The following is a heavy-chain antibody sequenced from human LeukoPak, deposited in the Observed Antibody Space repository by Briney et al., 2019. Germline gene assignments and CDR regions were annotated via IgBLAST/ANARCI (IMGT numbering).Heavy chain of an antibody. J-gene: IGHJ6*03. CDR1: GFTFSSYS. V-gene: IGHV3-21*01. D-gene: IGHD6-6*01. CDR2: ISSSSSYI. CDR3: ARGGYSSSSKTYYYYYMDV. Sequence: GGSLRLSCAASGFTFSSYSTNWVRQAPGKGLEWVSSISSSSSYIYYADSVKGRFTISRDNAKNSLYLQMNSLRAEDTAVYYCARGGYSSSSKTYYYYYMDVWGKGTTVTVSS.